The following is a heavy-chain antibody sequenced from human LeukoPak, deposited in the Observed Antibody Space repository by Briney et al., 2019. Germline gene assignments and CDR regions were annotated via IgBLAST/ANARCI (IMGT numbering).Heavy chain of an antibody. V-gene: IGHV1-2*02. CDR3: TRAFEYGWFDP. CDR1: GYTFSDYF. D-gene: IGHD4/OR15-4a*01. Sequence: ASVKVSCKASGYTFSDYFMHWVRQAPGQGLEWMGWINPKTGGTTYAQKFQGRVTMTRDMSITTAYMDLSRLRSDDTAVYYCTRAFEYGWFDPWGQGTLAIVSS. CDR2: INPKTGGT. J-gene: IGHJ5*02.